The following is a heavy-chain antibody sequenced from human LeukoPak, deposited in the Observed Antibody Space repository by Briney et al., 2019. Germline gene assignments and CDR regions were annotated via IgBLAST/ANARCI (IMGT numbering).Heavy chain of an antibody. D-gene: IGHD6-13*01. CDR3: ASGIAAAAHRGAFDI. Sequence: SETLSLTCTVSGGSISSSSYYWGWIRQPPGKGLEWIGYIYYSGSTNYNPSLKSRVTISVDTSKNQFSLKLSSVTAADTAVYYCASGIAAAAHRGAFDIWGQGTMVTVSS. V-gene: IGHV4-61*05. J-gene: IGHJ3*02. CDR1: GGSISSSSYY. CDR2: IYYSGST.